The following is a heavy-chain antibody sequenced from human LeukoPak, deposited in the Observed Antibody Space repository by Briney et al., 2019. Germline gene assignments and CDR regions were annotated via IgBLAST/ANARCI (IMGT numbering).Heavy chain of an antibody. CDR2: IYYSGGA. CDR3: ARKQGDY. D-gene: IGHD1/OR15-1a*01. V-gene: IGHV4-59*01. J-gene: IGHJ4*02. CDR1: GDSITSYY. Sequence: LETLSLTCTVSGDSITSYYWTWIRQPPGKGLEWIGYIYYSGGANYNPSLKSRVTISVDTSKNQFSLRLSSVTAADTAVYYCARKQGDYWGQGTLVTVT.